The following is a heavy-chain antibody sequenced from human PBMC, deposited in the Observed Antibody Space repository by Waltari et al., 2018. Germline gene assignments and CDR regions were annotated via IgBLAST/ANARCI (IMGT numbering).Heavy chain of an antibody. V-gene: IGHV4-59*01. D-gene: IGHD3-22*01. Sequence: QVQLQESGPGLVKPSETLSLTCTVSGGSISSYYWSWIRQPPGKGLEWIGYIYYSGSTNYNPSLKSRVTISVDTSKNQFSLKLSSVTAADTAVYYCASSTYYYDSSGYYLGYWGQGTLVTVSS. CDR2: IYYSGST. CDR3: ASSTYYYDSSGYYLGY. J-gene: IGHJ4*02. CDR1: GGSISSYY.